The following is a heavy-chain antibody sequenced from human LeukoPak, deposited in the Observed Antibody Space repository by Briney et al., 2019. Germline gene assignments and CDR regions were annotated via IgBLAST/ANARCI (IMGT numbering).Heavy chain of an antibody. CDR3: AREARYCSGGSCYFLVSDYYYYMDV. V-gene: IGHV3-20*04. J-gene: IGHJ6*03. CDR1: GFTFDDYG. D-gene: IGHD2-15*01. Sequence: GGSLRLSCAASGFTFDDYGMSWVRQAPGKGLEWVSGINWNGGSTGYADSVKGRFTISRDNAKNSLYLQMNSLRAEDTALYYCAREARYCSGGSCYFLVSDYYYYMDVWGKGTTVTVSS. CDR2: INWNGGST.